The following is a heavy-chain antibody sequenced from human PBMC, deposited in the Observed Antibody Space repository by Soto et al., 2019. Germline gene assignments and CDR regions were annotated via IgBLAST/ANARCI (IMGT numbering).Heavy chain of an antibody. CDR3: ARERGIGTTRDYYYAMDV. D-gene: IGHD3-16*01. CDR2: IIPIFGPA. Sequence: QVQLVQSGAEVKKPGSSVKVSCKAYGGAFSRNAIRWVRQAPGQGLEWMGGIIPIFGPANYAQKFQGRVTITADKSTNTAYMELNSLRSEDTAAYYCARERGIGTTRDYYYAMDVWGQGTAVTVSS. J-gene: IGHJ6*02. V-gene: IGHV1-69*06. CDR1: GGAFSRNA.